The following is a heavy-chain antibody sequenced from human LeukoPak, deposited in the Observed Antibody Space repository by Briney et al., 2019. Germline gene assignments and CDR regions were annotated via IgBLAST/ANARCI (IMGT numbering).Heavy chain of an antibody. CDR2: IYHLGTT. J-gene: IGHJ5*02. CDR1: GGSFSGYY. D-gene: IGHD4-23*01. V-gene: IGHV4-34*01. Sequence: SETLSLTCAVYGGSFSGYYWSWIRQPPGKGLEWIGEIYHLGTTAYNPSLKSRVTMSIDTAKNQFSLKLTSLTASDTAVYYCARGVFPGNSQKNWFDPWGHGILVSVSS. CDR3: ARGVFPGNSQKNWFDP.